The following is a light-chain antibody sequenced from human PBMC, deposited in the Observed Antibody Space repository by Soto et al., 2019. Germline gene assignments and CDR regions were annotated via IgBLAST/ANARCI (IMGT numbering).Light chain of an antibody. Sequence: QSALTQPPSASGSPGQSVTISCTGTSSDVGGYNYVSWYQQHPGKAPKLMIYEVSKRPSGVPDRFSGSKSGNTASLTVSGLQAEDEAAYYCSSYAGSNYVFGTRTKVTVL. CDR3: SSYAGSNYV. CDR1: SSDVGGYNY. V-gene: IGLV2-8*01. J-gene: IGLJ1*01. CDR2: EVS.